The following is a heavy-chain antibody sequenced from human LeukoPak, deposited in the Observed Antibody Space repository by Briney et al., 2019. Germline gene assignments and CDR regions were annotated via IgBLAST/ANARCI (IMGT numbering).Heavy chain of an antibody. Sequence: VASVKVSCKASGGTFSSYAISWVRQAPGQGLEWMGWINAGNGNTKYSQKFQGRVTITRDTSASTAYMELSSLRSEDTAVYYCARDILPDYWGQGTLVTVSS. CDR3: ARDILPDY. V-gene: IGHV1-3*01. CDR1: GGTFSSYA. CDR2: INAGNGNT. J-gene: IGHJ4*02.